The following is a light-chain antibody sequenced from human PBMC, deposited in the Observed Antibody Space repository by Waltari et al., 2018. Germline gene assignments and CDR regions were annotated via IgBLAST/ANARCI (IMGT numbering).Light chain of an antibody. J-gene: IGLJ2*01. Sequence: QSALTQPASVSGSPGQSLTISCPGTSSEVGAYHYVSWYQQHPGNAPKLMIYDVSNRPSGVSNRFSGSKSGNTASLTISGLQAEDEADYYCSSYISSSTLELFGGGTSLTVL. CDR3: SSYISSSTLEL. V-gene: IGLV2-14*03. CDR1: SSEVGAYHY. CDR2: DVS.